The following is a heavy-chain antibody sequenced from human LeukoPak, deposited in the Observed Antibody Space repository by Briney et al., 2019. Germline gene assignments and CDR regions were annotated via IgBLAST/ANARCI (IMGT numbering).Heavy chain of an antibody. Sequence: GGSLRLSCAASGFTFSSYAMSWVRQAPGKGLEWVSAISGSGGSTYYADSVKGRFTISRDNSKNTLYLQMNSLRAEDTAVYYCAKPDSSGWYGGLGYWGQGTLVTVSS. J-gene: IGHJ4*02. CDR3: AKPDSSGWYGGLGY. CDR2: ISGSGGST. V-gene: IGHV3-23*01. CDR1: GFTFSSYA. D-gene: IGHD6-19*01.